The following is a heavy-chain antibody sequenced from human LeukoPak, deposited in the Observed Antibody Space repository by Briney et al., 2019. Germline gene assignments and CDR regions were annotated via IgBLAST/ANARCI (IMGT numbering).Heavy chain of an antibody. CDR3: ARAGGGKGLYYYYMDV. Sequence: GGSLRLSCAASGFTFSNYAMSWVRQAPGKGLEWVSAISGSASSTYHADSVKGRFIISRDNSKNTLYLQMNSLRAEDTAVYYCARAGGGKGLYYYYMDVWGKGTTVTVSS. J-gene: IGHJ6*03. CDR2: ISGSASST. CDR1: GFTFSNYA. V-gene: IGHV3-23*01. D-gene: IGHD4-23*01.